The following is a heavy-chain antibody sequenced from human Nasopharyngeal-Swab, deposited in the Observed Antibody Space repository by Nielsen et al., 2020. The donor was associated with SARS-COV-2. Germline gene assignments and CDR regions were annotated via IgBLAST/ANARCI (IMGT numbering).Heavy chain of an antibody. CDR2: ISGSGGST. V-gene: IGHV3-23*01. D-gene: IGHD3-10*01. Sequence: VGQAAGEGLEWVSAISGSGGSTYYADSVKGRFTISRDNSKNTLYLQMNSLRAEDTAVYYCAKSGVRGVIRYAFDIWGQGTMVTVSS. J-gene: IGHJ3*02. CDR3: AKSGVRGVIRYAFDI.